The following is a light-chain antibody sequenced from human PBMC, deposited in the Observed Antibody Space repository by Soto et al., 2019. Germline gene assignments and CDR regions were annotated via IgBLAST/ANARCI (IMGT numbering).Light chain of an antibody. CDR1: QSVSGNS. CDR2: GAS. V-gene: IGKV3-20*01. J-gene: IGKJ2*01. Sequence: EIVLTQSPGTLSLSPGERATLSCRASQSVSGNSLAWYQQNPGQAPRLLFYGASSRATDIPASFSGSGSGTDFTLTVSRVQPEDAAVCYCQQYGSSFTFGQGTKLEIK. CDR3: QQYGSSFT.